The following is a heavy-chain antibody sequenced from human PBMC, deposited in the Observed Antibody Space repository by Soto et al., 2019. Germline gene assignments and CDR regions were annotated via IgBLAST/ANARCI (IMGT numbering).Heavy chain of an antibody. D-gene: IGHD6-19*01. CDR2: IYHSGST. CDR1: GSSISSSNW. CDR3: ARVAVAGTRVDY. Sequence: AETLALTCAVSGSSISSSNWWSWVRQPPGKGLEWIGEIYHSGSTNYNPSLKSRVTISVDKSKNQFSLKLSSVTAADTAVYYCARVAVAGTRVDYWGQGTLVTV. J-gene: IGHJ4*02. V-gene: IGHV4-4*02.